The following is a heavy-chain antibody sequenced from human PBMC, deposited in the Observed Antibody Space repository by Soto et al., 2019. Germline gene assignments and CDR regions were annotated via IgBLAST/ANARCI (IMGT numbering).Heavy chain of an antibody. CDR1: GFTFTDYT. J-gene: IGHJ6*02. CDR3: ATSLKVPWYLYGLDV. V-gene: IGHV3-21*06. Sequence: EVQLVESGGGLVKPGGSLRLSCAASGFTFTDYTMDWVRQAPGKGLEWVSSLSSGDTYKDYADSVKGRFTISRDNAKNLLYLQMNSLIAEDTAVYYCATSLKVPWYLYGLDVWGHGTTVIVSS. CDR2: LSSGDTYK. D-gene: IGHD3-3*01.